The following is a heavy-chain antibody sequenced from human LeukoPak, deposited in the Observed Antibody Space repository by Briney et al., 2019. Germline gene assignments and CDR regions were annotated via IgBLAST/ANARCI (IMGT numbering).Heavy chain of an antibody. CDR3: ARDYAGENWFDP. J-gene: IGHJ5*02. CDR2: IWYDGSNK. V-gene: IGHV3-33*01. D-gene: IGHD3-16*01. CDR1: GFTFSSYG. Sequence: SLRLSCAASGFTFSSYGMHWVRQAPGKGLEWVAVIWYDGSNKYYADSVKGRFTISRDNSKNTLYLQMNSLRAEDTAVYYCARDYAGENWFDPWGQGTLVTVSS.